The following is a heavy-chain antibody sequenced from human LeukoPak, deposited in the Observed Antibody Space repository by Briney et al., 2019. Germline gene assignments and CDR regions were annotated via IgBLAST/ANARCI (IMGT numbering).Heavy chain of an antibody. CDR2: MNPNSGDT. Sequence: ASVKVSCKASGYTFTSYDINWVRQATGQGLEWMGWMNPNSGDTGYPQKFQGRVTMTRDTSITTAYMELRSLRSDDTAVYYCARNFHPGNWDYWGQGTLVTVSS. D-gene: IGHD1-14*01. V-gene: IGHV1-8*01. CDR1: GYTFTSYD. CDR3: ARNFHPGNWDY. J-gene: IGHJ4*02.